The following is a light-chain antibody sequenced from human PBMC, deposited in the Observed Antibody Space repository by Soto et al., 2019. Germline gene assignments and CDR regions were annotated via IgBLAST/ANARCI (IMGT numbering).Light chain of an antibody. CDR2: DAS. CDR3: QQRSNWFT. Sequence: EIVLTQSPGTLSLFPGERATLSCRASQSVSSSYLAWYQQKPGQAPRLLIYDASNRATGIPARFSGSGSGTDFTLTISSLEPEDFAVYYCQQRSNWFTFGPGTKVDIK. V-gene: IGKV3-11*01. CDR1: QSVSSSY. J-gene: IGKJ3*01.